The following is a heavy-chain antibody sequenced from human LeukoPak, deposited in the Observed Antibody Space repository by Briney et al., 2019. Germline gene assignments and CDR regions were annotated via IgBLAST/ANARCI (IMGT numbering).Heavy chain of an antibody. Sequence: PGGSLRLSCAASGFTFSSYGMQWGRQAPGKGLEWVAVIWYDGSNKYYADSVKGRFTISRDNSKNTLYLQMNSLRAEDTAVYYCARFVAIAAADPDYWGQGTLVTVSS. J-gene: IGHJ4*02. D-gene: IGHD6-13*01. CDR1: GFTFSSYG. CDR2: IWYDGSNK. V-gene: IGHV3-33*01. CDR3: ARFVAIAAADPDY.